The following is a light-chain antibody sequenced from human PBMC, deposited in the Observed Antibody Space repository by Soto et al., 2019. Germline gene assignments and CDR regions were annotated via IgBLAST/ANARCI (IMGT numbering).Light chain of an antibody. Sequence: QAVVTQEPSLTVSPGGTVPLTCGSSTGAVTSGHYPYWFQQKPGQAPRTLIYDTSNKHSWTPARFSGSLLGGKAALTLSGAQPEDESDYYCLLSYSGGRPVFGGGTKVTVL. V-gene: IGLV7-46*01. J-gene: IGLJ3*02. CDR2: DTS. CDR3: LLSYSGGRPV. CDR1: TGAVTSGHY.